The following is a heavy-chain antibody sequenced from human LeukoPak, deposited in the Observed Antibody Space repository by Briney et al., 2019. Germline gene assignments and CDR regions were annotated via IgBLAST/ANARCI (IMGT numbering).Heavy chain of an antibody. D-gene: IGHD2/OR15-2a*01. CDR1: GYTFTGYY. CDR2: INPNSGGT. CDR3: ARDLLSGYYYYGMDV. J-gene: IGHJ6*02. Sequence: ASVKVSCKASGYTFTGYYMHWVRQAPGQGLEWVGWINPNSGGTNYAQKFQGWVTMTRDTSISTAYMELSRLRSDDTAVYYCARDLLSGYYYYGMDVWGQGTTVTVSS. V-gene: IGHV1-2*04.